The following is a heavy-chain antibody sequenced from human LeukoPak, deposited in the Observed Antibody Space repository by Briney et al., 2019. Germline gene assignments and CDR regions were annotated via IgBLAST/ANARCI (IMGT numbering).Heavy chain of an antibody. V-gene: IGHV3-23*01. Sequence: GGSLRLSCAASEFTFSSYAMSWVRQAPGKGLEWVSSISDSGDSTYYADSVKGRFTISRDNSKNTLYLQMNSLRAEDTAVYYCAKLIAVAGTDDYWGQGTLVTVSS. D-gene: IGHD6-19*01. CDR3: AKLIAVAGTDDY. J-gene: IGHJ4*02. CDR1: EFTFSSYA. CDR2: ISDSGDST.